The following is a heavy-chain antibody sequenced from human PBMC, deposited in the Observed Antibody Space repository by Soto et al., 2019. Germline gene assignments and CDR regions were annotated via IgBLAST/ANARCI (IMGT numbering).Heavy chain of an antibody. CDR1: GDSVSSNSAA. Sequence: SQTLSLTCAISGDSVSSNSAAWNWIRQSPSRGLEWLGRTYYRSKWYNDYAVSVKSRITINPDTSKNQFSLQLNSVTPEDTAVYYCARYLVASPGGYFSYGIDVWGQGTTVTVSS. D-gene: IGHD5-12*01. V-gene: IGHV6-1*01. CDR3: ARYLVASPGGYFSYGIDV. J-gene: IGHJ6*02. CDR2: TYYRSKWYN.